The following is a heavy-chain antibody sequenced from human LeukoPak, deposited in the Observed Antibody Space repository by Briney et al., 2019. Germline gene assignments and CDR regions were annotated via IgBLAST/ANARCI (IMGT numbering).Heavy chain of an antibody. D-gene: IGHD1-26*01. V-gene: IGHV4-39*01. Sequence: PSETLSLTCTVSGGALSSNSYYWGWIRQPPGKGLEWIGNIYYSGNTFYNPPLKSRVTISVDPSKNQFSLKLRSVTAADTAVYYCARYSGSHYAFDIWGQGTMVTVSS. J-gene: IGHJ3*02. CDR2: IYYSGNT. CDR3: ARYSGSHYAFDI. CDR1: GGALSSNSYY.